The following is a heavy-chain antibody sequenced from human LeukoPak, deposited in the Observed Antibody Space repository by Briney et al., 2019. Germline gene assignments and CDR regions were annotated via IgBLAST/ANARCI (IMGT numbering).Heavy chain of an antibody. D-gene: IGHD3-10*01. V-gene: IGHV3-53*01. J-gene: IGHJ4*02. CDR3: ARTGSGSYRLFDY. CDR2: IYSGGST. Sequence: GGSLRLSCAASGFTVSSNYMSWVRQAPGKGLEWVSVIYSGGSTYYADSMKGRFTISRDNAKNSLYLQMNSLSAEDTAVYYCARTGSGSYRLFDYWGQGTLVTVSS. CDR1: GFTVSSNY.